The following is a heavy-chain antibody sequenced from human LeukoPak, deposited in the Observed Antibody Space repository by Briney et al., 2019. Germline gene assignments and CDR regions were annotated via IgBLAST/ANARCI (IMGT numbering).Heavy chain of an antibody. D-gene: IGHD3-16*01. Sequence: GGSLRLSCAASGFTFSSYSMNWVRQAPGKGLEWVSYISSSSSTIYYADSVKGRFTISRDNAKNSLYLQMNSLRAEDTAVYYCASEGLRLGEPIDGMDVWGQGTTVTVSS. J-gene: IGHJ6*02. CDR1: GFTFSSYS. V-gene: IGHV3-48*04. CDR2: ISSSSSTI. CDR3: ASEGLRLGEPIDGMDV.